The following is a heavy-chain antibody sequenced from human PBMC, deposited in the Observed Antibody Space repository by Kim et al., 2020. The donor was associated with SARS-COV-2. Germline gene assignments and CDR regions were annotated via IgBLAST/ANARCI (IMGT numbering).Heavy chain of an antibody. Sequence: SETLSLTCTVSGGSISGSKYYWGWIRQPPGKGLEWIGSIYYSGNTYYSPSLKSRLTISGDPSKNQFSLKLNSLTAADTAVYYCATVGHIVLLPTSVNYY. J-gene: IGHJ6*01. D-gene: IGHD2-2*01. CDR1: GGSISGSKYY. CDR2: IYYSGNT. CDR3: ATVGHIVLLPTSVNYY. V-gene: IGHV4-39*01.